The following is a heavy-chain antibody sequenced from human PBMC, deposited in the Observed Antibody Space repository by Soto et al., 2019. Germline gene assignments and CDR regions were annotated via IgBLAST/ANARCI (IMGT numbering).Heavy chain of an antibody. V-gene: IGHV4-4*02. CDR1: GGSISSSNW. CDR2: IYHSGST. Sequence: SKTLSLTSAVSGGSISSSNWWSWVRQPPGKGLEWIGEIYHSGSTNYNPSLKSRVTISVDKSKNQFSLKLSSVTAADTAVYYCARALAGASCYCDGMDVWGQRTSVTVSS. D-gene: IGHD2-2*01. J-gene: IGHJ6*02. CDR3: ARALAGASCYCDGMDV.